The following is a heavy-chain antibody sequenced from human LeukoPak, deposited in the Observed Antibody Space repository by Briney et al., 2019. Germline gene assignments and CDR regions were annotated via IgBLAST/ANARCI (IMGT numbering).Heavy chain of an antibody. V-gene: IGHV3-30*01. CDR1: GFTFSSYA. CDR3: ARVSVESY. Sequence: PGGSLRLSCAASGFTFSSYAMHWVRQAPGKGLEWVAVISYDGSNKYYADSVKGRFTISRDNSKNTLYLQMNSLRAEDTAVYYCARVSVESYWGQGTLVTVSS. J-gene: IGHJ4*02. CDR2: ISYDGSNK.